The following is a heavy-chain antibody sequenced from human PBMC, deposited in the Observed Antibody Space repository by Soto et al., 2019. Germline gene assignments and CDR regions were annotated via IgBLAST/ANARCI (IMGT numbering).Heavy chain of an antibody. J-gene: IGHJ4*02. CDR2: IYPGDSDT. V-gene: IGHV5-51*01. CDR3: ARTNIRDATALAY. D-gene: IGHD1-1*01. CDR1: GYSFTSYW. Sequence: ESLKISCKGSGYSFTSYWIGWVRQMPGKGLEWMGIIYPGDSDTRYSPSFQGQVTISADKSISTAYLQWSILKASDTAMYYCARTNIRDATALAYWGQGTLVTVSS.